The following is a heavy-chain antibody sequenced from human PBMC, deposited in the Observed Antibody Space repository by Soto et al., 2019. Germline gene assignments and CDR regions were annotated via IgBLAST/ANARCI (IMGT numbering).Heavy chain of an antibody. CDR1: GYTFTSYG. V-gene: IGHV1-18*01. J-gene: IGHJ6*02. CDR2: INPNNGNT. Sequence: ASVKVSCKASGYTFTSYGISWVRQAPGQGLEWMGWINPNNGNTNYAQKLQGRVTMTRDTSTSTAYMELSRLRSDDTAVYYCARGDYGDYYYYGMDVWGQGTTVTVAS. CDR3: ARGDYGDYYYYGMDV. D-gene: IGHD3-16*01.